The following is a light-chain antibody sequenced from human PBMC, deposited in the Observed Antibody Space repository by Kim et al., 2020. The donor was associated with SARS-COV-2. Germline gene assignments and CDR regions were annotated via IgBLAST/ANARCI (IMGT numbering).Light chain of an antibody. CDR3: KQYETYWT. J-gene: IGKJ1*01. CDR1: QSVDGW. V-gene: IGKV1-5*03. CDR2: QAS. Sequence: DIQMTQSPSTLSAFVGDRVTITCRASQSVDGWLAWYQQKPGEAPRLLIYQASKLASGVPLRFSGSGSGTDFTLTVSNLQPDDSAVYYCKQYETYWTFGPGTKVDIK.